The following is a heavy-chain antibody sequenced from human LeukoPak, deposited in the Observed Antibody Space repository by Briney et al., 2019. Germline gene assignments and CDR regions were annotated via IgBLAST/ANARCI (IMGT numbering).Heavy chain of an antibody. CDR2: ISGSGGST. Sequence: GGSLRLSCAASGFTFSSYAMSWVRQAPGKGLEWVSAISGSGGSTYHADSVKGRFTISRDNSKNTLYLQMNSLRAEDTAVYYCAKDLVPNAGIGAYDFGGGNWFDPWGQGTLVTVSS. V-gene: IGHV3-23*01. CDR1: GFTFSSYA. J-gene: IGHJ5*02. D-gene: IGHD6-25*01. CDR3: AKDLVPNAGIGAYDFGGGNWFDP.